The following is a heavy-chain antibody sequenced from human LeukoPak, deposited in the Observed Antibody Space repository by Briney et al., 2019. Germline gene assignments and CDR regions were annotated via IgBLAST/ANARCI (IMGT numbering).Heavy chain of an antibody. CDR2: IFYTLSP. J-gene: IGHJ4*02. CDR1: GGSISSSNYY. Sequence: PSETLSLTCTVSGGSISSSNYYWAWIRQPRGKGLELFGYIFYTLSPYSHPALQIRLTMSLDTSKNQFSLNLRSLTAADTALYYCARTWRESFDYWGQRTLVTVSS. CDR3: ARTWRESFDY. D-gene: IGHD1-26*01. V-gene: IGHV4-39*01.